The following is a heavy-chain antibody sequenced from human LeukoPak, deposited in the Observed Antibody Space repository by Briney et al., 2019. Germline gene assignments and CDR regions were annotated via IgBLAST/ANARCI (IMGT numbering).Heavy chain of an antibody. D-gene: IGHD6-13*01. J-gene: IGHJ4*02. V-gene: IGHV3-21*01. CDR3: ARDSSSWYSPSYYFDY. CDR1: GFTFSSYS. Sequence: GGSLRLSCAASGFTFSSYSMNWVRQAPGKGLEWVSSISSSSSYIYYADSVKGRFTISRDNAKNSLYLQMNSLRAEDTAVYYCARDSSSWYSPSYYFDYWGQGTLATVSS. CDR2: ISSSSSYI.